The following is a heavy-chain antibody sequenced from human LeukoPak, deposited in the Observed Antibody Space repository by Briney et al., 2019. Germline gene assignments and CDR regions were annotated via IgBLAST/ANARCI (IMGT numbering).Heavy chain of an antibody. Sequence: GGSLKLSCAASGFTFSGSAMHWVRQASGKGLEWVGRIRSKANSYATAYAASVKGRFTISRDDSKNTAYLQMNSLRAEDTAVYYCAKDMCTSCSGEFDYWGQGTLVTVSS. CDR3: AKDMCTSCSGEFDY. V-gene: IGHV3-73*01. J-gene: IGHJ4*02. CDR2: IRSKANSYAT. CDR1: GFTFSGSA. D-gene: IGHD2-2*01.